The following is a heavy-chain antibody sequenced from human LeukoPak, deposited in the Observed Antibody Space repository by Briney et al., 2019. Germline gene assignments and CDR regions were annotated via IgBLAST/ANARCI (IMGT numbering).Heavy chain of an antibody. J-gene: IGHJ4*02. Sequence: GGSLRLSCAASGFTFSNYAMNWVRQAPGKGLEWVSLISGSTGSTYYADSVKGRFTISRDNSKNTLYLQMNSLRAEDTAVYYCAKGKDYDSRFSGYFDYWGQGTLVTVSS. CDR3: AKGKDYDSRFSGYFDY. CDR2: ISGSTGST. V-gene: IGHV3-23*01. D-gene: IGHD3-22*01. CDR1: GFTFSNYA.